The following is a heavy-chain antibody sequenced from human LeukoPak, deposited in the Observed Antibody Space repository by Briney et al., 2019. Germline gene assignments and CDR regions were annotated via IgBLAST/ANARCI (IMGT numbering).Heavy chain of an antibody. V-gene: IGHV4-59*01. CDR3: ARLPFRSYFDY. CDR2: IYYSGST. J-gene: IGHJ4*02. D-gene: IGHD3-10*01. Sequence: SETLSLTCIVSGGSISSYYWSWIRQPPGKGLEWIGYIYYSGSTNYNPSLKSRVTISVDTSKNQFSLKLSSVTATDTAVYYCARLPFRSYFDYWGQGTLVTVSS. CDR1: GGSISSYY.